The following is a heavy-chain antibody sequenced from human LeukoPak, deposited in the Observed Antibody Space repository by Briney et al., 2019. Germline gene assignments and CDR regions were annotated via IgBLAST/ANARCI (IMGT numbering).Heavy chain of an antibody. CDR3: AREGGTVTTLDY. CDR1: GGSISSYY. Sequence: KSSETLSLTCTVSGGSISSYYWSWIRQPPGKGLEWIGYIYYSGSTNYNPPLKSRVTISVDTSKNQFSLKLSSVTAADTAVYYCAREGGTVTTLDYWGQGTLVTVSS. D-gene: IGHD4-11*01. CDR2: IYYSGST. J-gene: IGHJ4*02. V-gene: IGHV4-59*12.